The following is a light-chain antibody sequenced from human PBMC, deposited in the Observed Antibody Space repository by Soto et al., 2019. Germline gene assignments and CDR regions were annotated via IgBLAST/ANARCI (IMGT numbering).Light chain of an antibody. CDR3: AAWDDSLSGDAV. CDR1: SSDVGGYNY. J-gene: IGLJ2*01. CDR2: DVS. V-gene: IGLV2-14*03. Sequence: QSVLTQPASVSGSPGQSITISCTGTSSDVGGYNYVSWYQHHPGKAPKLMIFDVSNRPSGVPDRFSGSKSGTSASLAISGLRSEDEADYYCAAWDDSLSGDAVFGGGTKLTVL.